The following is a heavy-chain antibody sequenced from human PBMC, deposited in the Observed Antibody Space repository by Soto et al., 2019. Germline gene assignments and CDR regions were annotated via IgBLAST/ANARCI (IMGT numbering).Heavy chain of an antibody. J-gene: IGHJ4*02. V-gene: IGHV4-30-4*01. CDR2: IYDSGSS. D-gene: IGHD5-12*01. CDR3: AREKGYISGPKNFDY. CDR1: GASISSGDYF. Sequence: NPSETLSLTCTVSGASISSGDYFWSWIRQSPGKGLEWIGYIYDSGSSYYNPSLKSRVTMSVDTSKNQFSLKLSSVAAADTAVYYCAREKGYISGPKNFDYWGQGTLVTVPQ.